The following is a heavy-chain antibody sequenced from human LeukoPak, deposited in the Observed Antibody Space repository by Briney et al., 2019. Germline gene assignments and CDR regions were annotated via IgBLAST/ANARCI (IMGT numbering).Heavy chain of an antibody. CDR1: GFTVGSNY. J-gene: IGHJ3*02. D-gene: IGHD3-22*01. CDR2: IYSGGST. CDR3: ARGPKDYYDSSGLGAFDI. V-gene: IGHV3-66*01. Sequence: PGGSLRLSCAASGFTVGSNYMSWVRQAPGKGLEWVSVIYSGGSTYYADSVKGRFTISRDNSKNTLYLQMNSLRAEDTAVYYCARGPKDYYDSSGLGAFDIWGQGTMVTVSS.